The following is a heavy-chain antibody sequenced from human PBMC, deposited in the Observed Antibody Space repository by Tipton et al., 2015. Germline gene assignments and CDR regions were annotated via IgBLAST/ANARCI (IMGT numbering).Heavy chain of an antibody. CDR3: AREVWYNDSTGYDY. D-gene: IGHD3-22*01. Sequence: TLSLTCTVSGGSISSGDYYWSWIRQPPGKGLEWIGHIYYSGSTNYNPSLKSRVTISIDTSKNQFSLKLSSVTAADTAVYYCAREVWYNDSTGYDYWGQGTLVTVSS. V-gene: IGHV4-61*08. CDR2: IYYSGST. J-gene: IGHJ4*02. CDR1: GGSISSGDYY.